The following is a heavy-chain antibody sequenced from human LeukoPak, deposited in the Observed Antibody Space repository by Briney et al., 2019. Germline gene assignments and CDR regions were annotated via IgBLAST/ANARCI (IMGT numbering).Heavy chain of an antibody. D-gene: IGHD4-17*01. CDR2: IYPGDSDT. J-gene: IGHJ4*02. V-gene: IGHV5-51*01. Sequence: GVSLQSSSKGSGYSFTSYWIGWVRQRPGKGLEWMGSIYPGDSDTRYSPSFQGQVTISADKSISTAYLQWSSLKASDTAMYYCATLTTVTTPFDYWGQGTLVTVSS. CDR3: ATLTTVTTPFDY. CDR1: GYSFTSYW.